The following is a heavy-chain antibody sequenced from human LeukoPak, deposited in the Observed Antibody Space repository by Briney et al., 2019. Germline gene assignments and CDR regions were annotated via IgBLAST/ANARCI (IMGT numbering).Heavy chain of an antibody. CDR2: IWYDGSNK. CDR3: ARDRDYAFDY. Sequence: GGSLRLSCAASGFTFRSHAMHWVRQSPGKGLEWVAQIWYDGSNKYYADSVKGRFSVSRDNSKNTLYLQMNSLRVEDTAVYYCARDRDYAFDYWGQGTLVTVSS. J-gene: IGHJ4*02. D-gene: IGHD4-17*01. CDR1: GFTFRSHA. V-gene: IGHV3-33*08.